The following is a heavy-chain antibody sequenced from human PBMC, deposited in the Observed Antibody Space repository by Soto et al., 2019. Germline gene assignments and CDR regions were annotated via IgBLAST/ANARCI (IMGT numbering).Heavy chain of an antibody. CDR2: IYYSGST. Sequence: QLQLQESGPGLVKPSETLSLSCTVSGGSISSTIYYWGWIRQPPGKGLEWIGSIYYSGSTYYKPSLKSRGTISVDTSKNQFSLKRSSVTAADTAVYYCARRGIAVALYSWGQGTRVTVSS. CDR1: GGSISSTIYY. D-gene: IGHD6-19*01. J-gene: IGHJ4*02. V-gene: IGHV4-39*01. CDR3: ARRGIAVALYS.